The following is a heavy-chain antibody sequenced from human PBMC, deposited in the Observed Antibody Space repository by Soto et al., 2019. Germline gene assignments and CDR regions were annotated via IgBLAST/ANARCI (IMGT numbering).Heavy chain of an antibody. J-gene: IGHJ6*02. CDR3: ARDLKVLPPLYYYYGMDV. Sequence: QVQLQESGPGLVKPSGTLSLTCAVSGGSISSSNWWSWVRQPPGKGLEWIGEIYHSGSTNYNPSLKSRVTISVDKSKNQFSLKLSSVTAADTAVYYCARDLKVLPPLYYYYGMDVWGQGTTVTVSS. V-gene: IGHV4-4*02. D-gene: IGHD3-10*01. CDR2: IYHSGST. CDR1: GGSISSSNW.